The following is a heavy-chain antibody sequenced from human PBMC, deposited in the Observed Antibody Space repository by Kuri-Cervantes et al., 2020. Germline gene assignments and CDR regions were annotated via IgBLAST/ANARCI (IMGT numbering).Heavy chain of an antibody. D-gene: IGHD6-19*01. CDR1: GFIFSDYT. CDR2: ISGDSSIT. V-gene: IGHV3-48*01. J-gene: IGHJ4*02. Sequence: GGSLRLSCAASGFIFSDYTMNWVRQAPGKGLEWVSYISGDSSITYYADSMRGRFTVSRDNAKKSLYLQLSSLRVEDTAVYYCAREGRGWYGAGDYWGQGTLVTVSS. CDR3: AREGRGWYGAGDY.